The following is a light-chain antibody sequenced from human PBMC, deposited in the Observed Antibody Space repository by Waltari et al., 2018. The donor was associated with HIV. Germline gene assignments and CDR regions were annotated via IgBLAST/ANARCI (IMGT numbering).Light chain of an antibody. J-gene: IGLJ2*01. CDR1: SSDVGSYNL. CDR2: EVS. V-gene: IGLV2-23*02. CDR3: CSYAGSSIVV. Sequence: QSALTQPASVSGSPGQSITISCTGTSSDVGSYNLVSWYQQHPGKAPKLMIYEVSKRPSGVSNRFSGSKSGNTASLTISVLQAEDEADYYCCSYAGSSIVVFGGGTKLTVL.